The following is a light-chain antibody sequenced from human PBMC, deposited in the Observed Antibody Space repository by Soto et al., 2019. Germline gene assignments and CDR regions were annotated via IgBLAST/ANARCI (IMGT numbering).Light chain of an antibody. CDR2: DDT. CDR3: QVWDRTSDHWV. V-gene: IGLV3-21*02. J-gene: IGLJ3*02. CDR1: NIGSYS. Sequence: SYELTQPPSVSVAPGQTARIPCGGNNIGSYSVHWYQQRPGQAPELVVYDDTDRPSGIPERFSGSNSGHTATLTISRVEAGDEADFYCQVWDRTSDHWVFGGGTSSPS.